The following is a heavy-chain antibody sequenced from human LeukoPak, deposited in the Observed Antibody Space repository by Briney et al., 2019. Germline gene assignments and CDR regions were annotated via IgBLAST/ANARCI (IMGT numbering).Heavy chain of an antibody. V-gene: IGHV5-51*01. Sequence: GESLKISCQASGYYFNTYWIAWVRQVPGKGLEWMGIVYPADSDTRYSPSFQGQVTISADKSISTAYLQWSSLKASDTAMYYCARPMHRASFDGFDFWGQGTMVTVSS. CDR3: ARPMHRASFDGFDF. D-gene: IGHD3-10*01. CDR1: GYYFNTYW. CDR2: VYPADSDT. J-gene: IGHJ3*01.